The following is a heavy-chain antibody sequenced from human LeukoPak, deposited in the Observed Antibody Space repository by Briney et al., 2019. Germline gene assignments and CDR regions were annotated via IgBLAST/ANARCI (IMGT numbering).Heavy chain of an antibody. J-gene: IGHJ4*02. CDR1: GFSFSHYG. CDR3: ARGAYGDYDY. V-gene: IGHV3-30*03. CDR2: ISYDGSNK. D-gene: IGHD4-17*01. Sequence: TGGSLRLSCVASGFSFSHYGMHWVRQAPGKGLEWVAVISYDGSNKYYADSVKGRFTISRDNSKNTLYLQMNSLRAEDTAVYYCARGAYGDYDYWGQGTLVTVSS.